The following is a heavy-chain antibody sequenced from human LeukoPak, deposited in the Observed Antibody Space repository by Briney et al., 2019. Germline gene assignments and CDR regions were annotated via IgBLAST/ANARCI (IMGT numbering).Heavy chain of an antibody. D-gene: IGHD6-13*01. J-gene: IGHJ4*02. V-gene: IGHV3-7*01. CDR1: GFTFSSYW. CDR3: AIIPRAAAGPSARSPFHY. Sequence: SGGSLRLSCEVSGFTFSSYWMNWGRQAPGKGLEWVANIKQDRSDKYYVDSVKGRFTISRDNAKNSLYLQMNSLRAEDTAVYYCAIIPRAAAGPSARSPFHYWGQGTLVTVSS. CDR2: IKQDRSDK.